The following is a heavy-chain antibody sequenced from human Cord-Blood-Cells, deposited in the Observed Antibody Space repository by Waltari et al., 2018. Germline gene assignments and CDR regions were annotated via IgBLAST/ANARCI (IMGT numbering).Heavy chain of an antibody. CDR3: ARVGGSYYAFDI. J-gene: IGHJ3*02. Sequence: QVQLVQSGAEVKKPGSSVKVSCKASGGTFSSYAISWVRQAPGQGLEWMGGITTILGIANYAQNVQGRVTITADESTSTAYMELSSLRSEDTAVYYCARVGGSYYAFDIWGQGTMVTVSS. D-gene: IGHD1-26*01. CDR2: ITTILGIA. CDR1: GGTFSSYA. V-gene: IGHV1-69*04.